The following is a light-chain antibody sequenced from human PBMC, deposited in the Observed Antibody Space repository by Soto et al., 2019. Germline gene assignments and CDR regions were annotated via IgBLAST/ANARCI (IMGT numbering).Light chain of an antibody. J-gene: IGKJ5*01. Sequence: EIVVTQSPATLSVSPGERVTLSCRASQSVSSSLAWYQQRPGQAPRLLIYDTSTRAAGISARFSGSGSGTEFTLTISSLQSEDFAVYYCQQRSNWPLITFGQGTRLEI. CDR1: QSVSSS. V-gene: IGKV3-15*01. CDR2: DTS. CDR3: QQRSNWPLIT.